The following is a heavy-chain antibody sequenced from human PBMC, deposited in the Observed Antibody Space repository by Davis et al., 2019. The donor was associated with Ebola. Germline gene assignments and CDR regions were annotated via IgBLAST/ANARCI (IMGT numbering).Heavy chain of an antibody. V-gene: IGHV3-48*03. Sequence: GESLKISCAASGFTFDDYAMHWVRQAPGKGLEWVSYISSSGSTIYYADSVKGRFTISRDNAKNSLYLQMNSLRAEDTAVYYCARDGSSSSKKYYYGMDVWGQGTTVTVSS. J-gene: IGHJ6*02. CDR1: GFTFDDYA. CDR2: ISSSGSTI. CDR3: ARDGSSSSKKYYYGMDV. D-gene: IGHD6-6*01.